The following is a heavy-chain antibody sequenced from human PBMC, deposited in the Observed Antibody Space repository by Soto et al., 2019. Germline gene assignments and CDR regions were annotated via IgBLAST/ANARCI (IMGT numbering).Heavy chain of an antibody. CDR1: GGSFSGYY. CDR3: ARHGVEMATITNFVY. D-gene: IGHD5-12*01. J-gene: IGHJ4*02. Sequence: SETLSLTCAVYGGSFSGYYWTWIRQPPGTGLEWIGEINHSGSTNYNPSLKSRVTISVDTSKNQFSLKLTSVTAADTAVYYCARHGVEMATITNFVYWGQGTLVTVSS. V-gene: IGHV4-34*01. CDR2: INHSGST.